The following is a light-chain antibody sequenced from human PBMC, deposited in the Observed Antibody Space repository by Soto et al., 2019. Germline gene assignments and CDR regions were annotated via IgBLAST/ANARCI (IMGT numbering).Light chain of an antibody. J-gene: IGLJ2*01. CDR3: SSSTNTNTPVI. V-gene: IGLV2-14*01. CDR2: EGT. Sequence: QSDLTQPASVSGSPGQSITISCTGTSSDIGRYKFVSWFQQHPGKAPKLMIFEGTNRPSGVSNRFSGSKSGNTASLTISGLQAEDEAIYFCSSSTNTNTPVIFGGGTKLTVL. CDR1: SSDIGRYKF.